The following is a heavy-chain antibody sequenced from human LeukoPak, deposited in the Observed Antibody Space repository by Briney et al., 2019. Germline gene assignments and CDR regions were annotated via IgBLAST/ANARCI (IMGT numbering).Heavy chain of an antibody. CDR3: ARGIDILTGFNWFDP. CDR1: GGSFSGYY. V-gene: IGHV4-34*01. CDR2: INHSGST. J-gene: IGHJ5*02. Sequence: SETPSLTCAVYGGSFSGYYWSWIRQPPGKGLEWIGEINHSGSTNYNPSLKSRVTISVDTSKNQFSLKLSSVTAADTAVYYCARGIDILTGFNWFDPWGQGTLVTVSS. D-gene: IGHD3-9*01.